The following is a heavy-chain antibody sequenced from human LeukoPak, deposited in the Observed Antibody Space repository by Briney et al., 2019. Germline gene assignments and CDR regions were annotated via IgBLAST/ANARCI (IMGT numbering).Heavy chain of an antibody. V-gene: IGHV3-23*01. CDR3: AKNRYCSGNTCFKDAFDI. Sequence: GGSLRLSCAASGFTFNNYGMNWVRQAPGKGLEWVSLITGSGSSTFYADSVKGRFTISRDNSKNTLYLEMNGLRAEDTAMYYRAKNRYCSGNTCFKDAFDIWGQGTMVTVSS. D-gene: IGHD2-15*01. CDR2: ITGSGSST. J-gene: IGHJ3*02. CDR1: GFTFNNYG.